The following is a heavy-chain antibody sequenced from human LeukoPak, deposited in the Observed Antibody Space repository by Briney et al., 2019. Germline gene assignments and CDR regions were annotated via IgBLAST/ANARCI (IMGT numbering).Heavy chain of an antibody. V-gene: IGHV4-59*08. D-gene: IGHD3-10*01. Sequence: SETLSLTCTVSGGSISNYFWSWVRQPPGKGLEWIGYIYCTGSTNYNPSLKSRVTISVDTSKNQFSLTLSSVAAADTAVYYCARYYYGSGSYQRYFDYWGQGTLVTVSS. CDR2: IYCTGST. J-gene: IGHJ4*02. CDR3: ARYYYGSGSYQRYFDY. CDR1: GGSISNYF.